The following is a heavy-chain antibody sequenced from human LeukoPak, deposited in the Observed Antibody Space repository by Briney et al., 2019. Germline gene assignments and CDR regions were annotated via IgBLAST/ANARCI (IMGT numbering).Heavy chain of an antibody. CDR3: AKVLTAATGTTERADY. V-gene: IGHV3-23*01. D-gene: IGHD1-1*01. CDR2: ISASGDTT. Sequence: GGSLRLSCAASGFTFSNSAMIWVRQSPGKGLEWVSDISASGDTTHYADSVKGRFTISRDNSKNTLYLQMNSLRAEDTAVYYCAKVLTAATGTTERADYWGQGTLVTVSS. J-gene: IGHJ4*02. CDR1: GFTFSNSA.